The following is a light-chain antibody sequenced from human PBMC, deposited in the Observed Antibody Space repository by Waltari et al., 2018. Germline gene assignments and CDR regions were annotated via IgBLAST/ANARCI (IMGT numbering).Light chain of an antibody. CDR1: QGSSSY. Sequence: AIRMTQSPSSFSASTGDRVTITCRSSQGSSSYLAWYQQKPGKAPKLLIYAASTLQSGVPSRFSGSGSGTDFTLTISCLQSEDFATYYCQQYYSYPLTFGGGTKVEIK. V-gene: IGKV1-8*01. CDR2: AAS. J-gene: IGKJ4*01. CDR3: QQYYSYPLT.